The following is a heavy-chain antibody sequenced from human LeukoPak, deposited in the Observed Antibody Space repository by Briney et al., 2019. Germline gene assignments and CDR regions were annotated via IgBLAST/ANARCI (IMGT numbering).Heavy chain of an antibody. D-gene: IGHD3-22*01. Sequence: ASVKVSCKASGYTFTSYYMHWVRQAPGQGLEWMGIIKPRGGSTSYAQTFQGRVTMTRDTSTSTVYMELSSLRSEDTAVYNCARVYSSGYYYRSYYFDYWGQGTLVTVSS. V-gene: IGHV1-46*01. CDR3: ARVYSSGYYYRSYYFDY. CDR1: GYTFTSYY. CDR2: IKPRGGST. J-gene: IGHJ4*02.